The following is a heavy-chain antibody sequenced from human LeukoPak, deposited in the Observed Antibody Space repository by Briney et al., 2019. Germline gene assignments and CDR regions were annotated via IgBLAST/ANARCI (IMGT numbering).Heavy chain of an antibody. CDR2: ISSDGATK. Sequence: GGSLRLPCAGSGFALTSHGMNWVRQAPGKGLEWVAVISSDGATKYYADSVQGRFAISRDASRNTLYLQMNSLRTEDTAVYYCARDLPFWETDLYDTAWGQGTLVTVSS. CDR1: GFALTSHG. V-gene: IGHV3-30*09. J-gene: IGHJ4*02. D-gene: IGHD3-16*01. CDR3: ARDLPFWETDLYDTA.